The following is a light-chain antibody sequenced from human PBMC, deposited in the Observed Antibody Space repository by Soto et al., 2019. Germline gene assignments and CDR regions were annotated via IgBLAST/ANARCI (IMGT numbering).Light chain of an antibody. CDR1: QSVSSN. J-gene: IGKJ3*01. Sequence: EIVMTQSPATLSVSPGERATLSCRASQSVSSNLAWYQQKPGQAPRLLIYGASTMATGIPARFSGSGSGTEFTLTISSLRSEDFAVYYCQQYNSWPPIFTFGPGTKVNVK. CDR2: GAS. CDR3: QQYNSWPPIFT. V-gene: IGKV3-15*01.